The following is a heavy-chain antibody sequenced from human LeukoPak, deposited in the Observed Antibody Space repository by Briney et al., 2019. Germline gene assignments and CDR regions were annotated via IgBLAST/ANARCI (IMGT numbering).Heavy chain of an antibody. V-gene: IGHV3-11*01. D-gene: IGHD6-19*01. CDR2: INSRGSTM. CDR3: ARVQRQWLGFDY. Sequence: GGSLRLSCAASGFTFSDYYMTWIRQAPGKGLEWVSYINSRGSTMFYADSVKGRFTISRDNAKNTLYLQMNNLRAADTAVYYCARVQRQWLGFDYWGQGTLVTVSS. J-gene: IGHJ4*02. CDR1: GFTFSDYY.